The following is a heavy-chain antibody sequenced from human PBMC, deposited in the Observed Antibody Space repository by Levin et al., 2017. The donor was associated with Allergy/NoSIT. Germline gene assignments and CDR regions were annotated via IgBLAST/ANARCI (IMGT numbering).Heavy chain of an antibody. CDR2: IYPGDSDT. J-gene: IGHJ4*02. Sequence: KVSCKGSGYSFTNYWVGWVRQMPGKGLEWMGMIYPGDSDTRYSPSFKGQVTISADKSINTAFLQWSSLEASDTAMYYCAKTDKFTYTDWGQGTRVTVST. V-gene: IGHV5-51*01. D-gene: IGHD4-11*01. CDR3: AKTDKFTYTD. CDR1: GYSFTNYW.